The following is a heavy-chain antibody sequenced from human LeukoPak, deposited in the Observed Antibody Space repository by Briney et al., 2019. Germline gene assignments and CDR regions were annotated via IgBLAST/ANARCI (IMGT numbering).Heavy chain of an antibody. CDR1: GFTFGNYA. V-gene: IGHV3-23*01. CDR2: ISGSGTST. J-gene: IGHJ4*02. CDR3: AILVEGSSGYYFDY. Sequence: GGSLRLSCAASGFTFGNYAMSWVRQAPRKGLEWVSAISGSGTSTYYADSVKGRFTISRDNSKNTLYLQMNSLRAEDTAVYYCAILVEGSSGYYFDYWGQGTLVTVSS. D-gene: IGHD3-22*01.